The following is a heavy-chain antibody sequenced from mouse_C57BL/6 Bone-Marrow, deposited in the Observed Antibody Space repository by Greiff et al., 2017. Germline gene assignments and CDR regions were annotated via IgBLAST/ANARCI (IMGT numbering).Heavy chain of an antibody. Sequence: QVQLQQSGAELVRPGASVTLSCKASGYTFTDYEMHWVKQTPVHGLEWIGAIDPETGGTAYNQKFKGKAILTADKSSSTAYMELRSLTSEDSAVYYCTWPVVATGKFCYYAMDYWGKGTSVTVSS. D-gene: IGHD1-1*01. J-gene: IGHJ4*01. CDR2: IDPETGGT. V-gene: IGHV1-15*01. CDR1: GYTFTDYE. CDR3: TWPVVATGKFCYYAMDY.